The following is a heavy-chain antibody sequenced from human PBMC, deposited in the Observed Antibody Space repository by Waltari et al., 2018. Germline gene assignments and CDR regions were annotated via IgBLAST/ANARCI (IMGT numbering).Heavy chain of an antibody. V-gene: IGHV4-39*01. CDR3: ARQDLSSGWYSLDY. Sequence: QLQLQESGPGLVKPSETLSLTCTVSGGSTRNRSYYWGWIRWPPGKGLECIGSIYYSGSTYYNPSLKSRVTISVDTSKNQFSLKLSSVTAADTAVYYCARQDLSSGWYSLDYWGQGTLVTVSS. D-gene: IGHD6-19*01. J-gene: IGHJ4*02. CDR2: IYYSGST. CDR1: GGSTRNRSYY.